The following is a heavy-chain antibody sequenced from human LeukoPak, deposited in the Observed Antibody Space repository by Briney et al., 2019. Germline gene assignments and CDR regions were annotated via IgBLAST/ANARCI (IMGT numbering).Heavy chain of an antibody. CDR3: ARDLNDLLQNYRSTWYPADY. J-gene: IGHJ4*02. V-gene: IGHV3-74*01. Sequence: PGGSLRLSCAASVYTFSTYWLNWVRQAPGKGLVWVSRVNNDGSSTSYADSVKGRFTISRDNTKNTLYLQMNSLRAEDTAVYYCARDLNDLLQNYRSTWYPADYWGQGTLVTVSS. CDR2: VNNDGSST. D-gene: IGHD6-13*01. CDR1: VYTFSTYW.